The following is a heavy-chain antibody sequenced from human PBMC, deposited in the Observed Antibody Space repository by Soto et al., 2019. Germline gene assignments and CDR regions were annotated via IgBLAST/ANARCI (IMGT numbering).Heavy chain of an antibody. CDR2: IIPIFGTA. CDR1: GGTFSSYA. V-gene: IGHV1-69*13. D-gene: IGHD2-8*02. Sequence: SVKFSCKASGGTFSSYAISWVRQALGQGLEWMGGIIPIFGTANYAQKFQGRVTITADESTSTAYMELSSLRSEDTAVYYCATLNHWSNVYYFDYWGQGTLVTVSS. J-gene: IGHJ4*02. CDR3: ATLNHWSNVYYFDY.